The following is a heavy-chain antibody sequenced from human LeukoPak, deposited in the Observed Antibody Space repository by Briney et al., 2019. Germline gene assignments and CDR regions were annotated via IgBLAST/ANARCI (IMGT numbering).Heavy chain of an antibody. CDR1: GYTFTSYG. J-gene: IGHJ4*02. CDR2: ISAYNGNT. D-gene: IGHD3-22*01. V-gene: IGHV1-18*01. Sequence: GASVKVSCKASGYTFTSYGISWVRQAPGQGLEWMGWISAYNGNTNYAQKFQGRVTITADKSTSTAYMELSSLRSEDTAVYYCARDRLDYYDSSSYQTFIACWGQATLVNVCS. CDR3: ARDRLDYYDSSSYQTFIAC.